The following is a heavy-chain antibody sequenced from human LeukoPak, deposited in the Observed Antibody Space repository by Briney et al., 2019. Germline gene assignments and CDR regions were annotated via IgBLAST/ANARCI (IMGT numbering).Heavy chain of an antibody. CDR1: GGSVSSPGYY. V-gene: IGHV4-30-4*08. D-gene: IGHD4-17*01. Sequence: SQTLSLTCTVSGGSVSSPGYYWTWIRQHPGKGLEWIGYTYYSGSTYYNPSLKSRVTISVDTSKNQFSLKLSSVTAADTAVYYCARDPGYGDHYSPLADIWGQGTMVTVSS. CDR2: TYYSGST. J-gene: IGHJ3*02. CDR3: ARDPGYGDHYSPLADI.